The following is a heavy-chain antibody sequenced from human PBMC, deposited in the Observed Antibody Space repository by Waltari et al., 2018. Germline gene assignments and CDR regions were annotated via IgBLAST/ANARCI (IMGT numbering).Heavy chain of an antibody. Sequence: QVQLVQSGAEVKKPGSSVTVSCKASGGTFSSYAISWVRQAPGHGLEWMGGIIPIFGTANYAQKFQGRVTITADESTSTAYMELSSLRSEDTAVYYCARPEGPKTYSSGWYGPFDYWGQGTLVTVSS. CDR1: GGTFSSYA. J-gene: IGHJ4*02. V-gene: IGHV1-69*01. CDR2: IIPIFGTA. D-gene: IGHD6-19*01. CDR3: ARPEGPKTYSSGWYGPFDY.